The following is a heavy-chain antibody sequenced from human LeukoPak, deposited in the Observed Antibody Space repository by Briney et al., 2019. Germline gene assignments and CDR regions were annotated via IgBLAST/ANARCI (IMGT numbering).Heavy chain of an antibody. Sequence: GGSLRLSCAASGFMFDDYAMHWVRQAPGKGLEWVSLISGDGGSTFYADSVKGRFTISRDNAKNSLYLQMNSLRAEDTAVYYCATPGYSSSWYYFDYWGQGTLVTVSS. V-gene: IGHV3-43*02. CDR2: ISGDGGST. CDR3: ATPGYSSSWYYFDY. D-gene: IGHD6-13*01. CDR1: GFMFDDYA. J-gene: IGHJ4*02.